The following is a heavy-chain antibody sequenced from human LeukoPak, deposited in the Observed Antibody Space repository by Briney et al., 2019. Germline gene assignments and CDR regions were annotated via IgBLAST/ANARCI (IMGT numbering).Heavy chain of an antibody. CDR2: ISGSSSYI. D-gene: IGHD6-6*01. Sequence: GGSLRLSCAASGFTLSGYTMQWVRQAPGKGLEWVSFISGSSSYIYYADSVKGRFTISRDNSKNTLYLQMNSLRAEDTAVYYCAKDKGASYSSSPIDPWGQGTLVTVSS. V-gene: IGHV3-21*01. J-gene: IGHJ5*02. CDR3: AKDKGASYSSSPIDP. CDR1: GFTLSGYT.